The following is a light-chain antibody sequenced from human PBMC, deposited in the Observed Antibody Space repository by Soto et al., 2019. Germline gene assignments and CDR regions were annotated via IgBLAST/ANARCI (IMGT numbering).Light chain of an antibody. V-gene: IGKV1-5*03. J-gene: IGKJ5*01. CDR3: QQLNTYPVT. CDR1: QTISSW. Sequence: DIQMTQSPSTLSTSIGDIVTITCRASQTISSWLAWYQQKPGKAPKLLIYKASTLKSGVPSRFSGSGSGTEFTLTISSLQPEDFAAYYCQQLNTYPVTFGQGTRLEIK. CDR2: KAS.